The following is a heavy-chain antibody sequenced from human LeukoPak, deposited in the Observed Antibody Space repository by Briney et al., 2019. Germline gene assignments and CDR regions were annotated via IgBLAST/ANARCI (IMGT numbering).Heavy chain of an antibody. J-gene: IGHJ4*02. D-gene: IGHD2-2*01. CDR1: GSTFSTYA. Sequence: GASVKVSCKASGSTFSTYAINWVRQAPGQGLEWMGGIIPIFGTANYAQKFQGRVTITADESTSTAYMELSSLRSEDTAVYYCARELGPEVRVVPAAKGFGYWGQGTLVTVSS. V-gene: IGHV1-69*13. CDR2: IIPIFGTA. CDR3: ARELGPEVRVVPAAKGFGY.